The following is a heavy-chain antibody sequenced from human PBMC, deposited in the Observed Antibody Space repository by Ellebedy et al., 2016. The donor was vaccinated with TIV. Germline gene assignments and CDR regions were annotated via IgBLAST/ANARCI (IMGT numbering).Heavy chain of an antibody. CDR1: GFTFSNFA. D-gene: IGHD5-24*01. J-gene: IGHJ3*01. CDR2: LYASGRGI. CDR3: VKDQIAGDGRWVFDL. V-gene: IGHV3-23*01. Sequence: PGGSLRLSCSASGFTFSNFAMGWVRQTPGKGLEGVSGLYASGRGIFYSDSVRGRFTVSRDNSKNTLYLYMNSLRVEDTAIYYCVKDQIAGDGRWVFDLWGQGTMVTVSS.